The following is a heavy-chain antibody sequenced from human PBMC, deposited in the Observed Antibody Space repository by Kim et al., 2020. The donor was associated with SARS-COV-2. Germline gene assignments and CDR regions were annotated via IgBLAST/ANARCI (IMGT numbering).Heavy chain of an antibody. J-gene: IGHJ4*02. CDR2: VSYEGRNT. Sequence: GGSLRLSCVASGFTLSTYGMHWVRQAPGKGLEWVGIVSYEGRNTYYSGAVKGRFTISRDNSKNTVLLQMNGLRTEDTALYYCAKEAGFSKVVVDYYFDSWGEGTLVTVSS. CDR3: AKEAGFSKVVVDYYFDS. V-gene: IGHV3-30*18. CDR1: GFTLSTYG. D-gene: IGHD3-22*01.